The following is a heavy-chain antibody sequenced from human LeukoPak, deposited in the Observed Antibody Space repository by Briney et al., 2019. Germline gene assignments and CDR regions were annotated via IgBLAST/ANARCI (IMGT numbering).Heavy chain of an antibody. CDR2: IYENGGTT. CDR3: AKDFRIGYSAHFDY. V-gene: IGHV3-23*01. J-gene: IGHJ4*02. D-gene: IGHD2-21*01. Sequence: GGSLRLSCVDSGFTFRSHAVSWVRQAPEKGLEFVSGIYENGGTTYYADSVKGRFSISRDNSKNTLYLQMDSLRGEDTAVYYCAKDFRIGYSAHFDYWGQGALVTVSS. CDR1: GFTFRSHA.